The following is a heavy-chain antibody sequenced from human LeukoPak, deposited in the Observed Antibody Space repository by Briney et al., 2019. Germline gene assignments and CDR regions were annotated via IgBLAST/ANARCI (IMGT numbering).Heavy chain of an antibody. D-gene: IGHD6-19*01. CDR3: ARVAYSSGWYRDNWFDP. CDR2: INPNSGGT. CDR1: GYTFTGYY. J-gene: IGHJ5*02. V-gene: IGHV1-2*02. Sequence: ASVKVSREASGYTFTGYYMHWVRQAPGQGLEWMGWINPNSGGTNYAQKFQGRVTMTRDTSISTAYMELSRLRSDDTAVYYCARVAYSSGWYRDNWFDPWGQGTLVTVSS.